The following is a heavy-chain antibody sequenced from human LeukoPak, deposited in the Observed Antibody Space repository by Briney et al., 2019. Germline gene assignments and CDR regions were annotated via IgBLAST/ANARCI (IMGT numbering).Heavy chain of an antibody. Sequence: ASVKVSYKASGYTFTSYYMHWVRQAPGQGLEWMGIINPSGGSTSYAQKFQGRVTMTRDTSTSTVYMELSSLRSEDTAVYYCARARTHIAAAGTGVDYWGQGTLVTVSS. D-gene: IGHD6-13*01. CDR1: GYTFTSYY. J-gene: IGHJ4*02. CDR2: INPSGGST. V-gene: IGHV1-46*01. CDR3: ARARTHIAAAGTGVDY.